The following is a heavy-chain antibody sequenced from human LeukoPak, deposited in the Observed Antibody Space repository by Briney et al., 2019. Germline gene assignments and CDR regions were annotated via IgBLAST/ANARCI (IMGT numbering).Heavy chain of an antibody. J-gene: IGHJ6*03. D-gene: IGHD3-3*01. Sequence: ASVKVSCKASGGTFSSYAISWVRQAPGQGLEWMGGIIPILGTANYAQKFQGRVTITTDESTSTAYMELSSLRSEDTAVYYCARAFWSGYYRGNYYYYYMDVWGKGTTVTVSS. CDR1: GGTFSSYA. CDR2: IIPILGTA. V-gene: IGHV1-69*05. CDR3: ARAFWSGYYRGNYYYYYMDV.